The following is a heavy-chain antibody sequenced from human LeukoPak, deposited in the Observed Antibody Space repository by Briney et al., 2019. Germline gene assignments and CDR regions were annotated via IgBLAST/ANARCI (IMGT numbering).Heavy chain of an antibody. V-gene: IGHV3-23*01. CDR3: ARVLAAAAFDY. J-gene: IGHJ4*02. CDR1: GFTFSNYA. D-gene: IGHD6-13*01. CDR2: ISSSGDGT. Sequence: PGGSLRLSCVGSGFTFSNYAMTWVRQGPGKGLEWVSTISSSGDGTFYADSVKGRFTISRDNAKNSLYLQMNSLRAEDTAVYYCARVLAAAAFDYWGQGTLVTVSS.